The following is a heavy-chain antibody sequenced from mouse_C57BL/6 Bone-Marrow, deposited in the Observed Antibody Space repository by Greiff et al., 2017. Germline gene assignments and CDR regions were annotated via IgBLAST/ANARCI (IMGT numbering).Heavy chain of an antibody. Sequence: EVKLQESGGGLVQPGGSMKLSCVASGFTFSSYWMSWVRQSPEKGLEWVAEIRLKSDNYATHYAESVKGKFTISRDDSKSRLYLQKNSLRAEDTGIYDWRSYYRYDLYYFDYWGQGTTLTVAS. J-gene: IGHJ2*01. CDR1: GFTFSSYW. CDR3: RSYYRYDLYYFDY. D-gene: IGHD2-14*01. V-gene: IGHV6-3*03. CDR2: IRLKSDNYAT.